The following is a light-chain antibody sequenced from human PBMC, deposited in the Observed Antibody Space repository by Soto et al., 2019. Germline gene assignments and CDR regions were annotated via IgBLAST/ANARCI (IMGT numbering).Light chain of an antibody. V-gene: IGKV3D-20*01. J-gene: IGKJ4*01. CDR2: DAS. Sequence: TGSTQCPARLPFSPGALAPLSCRASQSISSYLAWYQQKPGQAPRLLIYDASNRATGIPARFSGSGSGTDFTLTISRLEPEDFAVYYCQHYGSSLTVGGGTKVDIK. CDR1: QSISSY. CDR3: QHYGSSLT.